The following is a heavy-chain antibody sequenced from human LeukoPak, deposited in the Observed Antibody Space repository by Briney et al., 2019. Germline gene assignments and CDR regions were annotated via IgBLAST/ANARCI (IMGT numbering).Heavy chain of an antibody. V-gene: IGHV3-30*02. CDR1: AFTFSSYG. CDR2: ITYDGSNK. D-gene: IGHD3-10*01. J-gene: IGHJ4*02. Sequence: GGSLRLSCAASAFTFSSYGMHWVRQAPGKGLAWVAYITYDGSNKYYTDSVKGRFTISRDNSKNTLYLQMNSLRAEDTAVYYCARAKPKNMVRGLIMRRESRYYFDYWGQGTLVTVSS. CDR3: ARAKPKNMVRGLIMRRESRYYFDY.